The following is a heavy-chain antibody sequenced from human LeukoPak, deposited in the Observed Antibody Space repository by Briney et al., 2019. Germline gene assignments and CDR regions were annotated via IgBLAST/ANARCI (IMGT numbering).Heavy chain of an antibody. D-gene: IGHD6-19*01. CDR2: ISSSGSTI. CDR1: GFTFSSYE. Sequence: PGGSLRLSCAASGFTFSSYEMNWVRQAPGEGLEWVSYISSSGSTIYYADSVKGRFTISRDNAKNSLYLQMNSLRAEDTAVYYCARSSPPNIAVASSKDSYYYYGMDVWGQGTTVTVSS. J-gene: IGHJ6*02. CDR3: ARSSPPNIAVASSKDSYYYYGMDV. V-gene: IGHV3-48*03.